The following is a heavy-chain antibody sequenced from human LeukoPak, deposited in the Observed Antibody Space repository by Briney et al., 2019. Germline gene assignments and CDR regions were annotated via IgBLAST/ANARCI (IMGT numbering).Heavy chain of an antibody. Sequence: SETLSLTCTVSGGSINSGDYYWVWIRQPPGKGLEWIGSIYYSGSTSYNPSLKSRVTMTVDTSKSQFSLKLSSVTAADTAVYYCASGNSSWDYWGQGTLVTVSS. CDR1: GGSINSGDYY. CDR3: ASGNSSWDY. CDR2: IYYSGST. V-gene: IGHV4-39*07. J-gene: IGHJ4*02. D-gene: IGHD4-23*01.